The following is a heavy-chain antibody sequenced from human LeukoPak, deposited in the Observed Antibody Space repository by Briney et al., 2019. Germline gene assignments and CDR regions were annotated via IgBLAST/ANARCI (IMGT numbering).Heavy chain of an antibody. CDR3: AKTGGYGQYFDY. CDR2: INPYSGGT. D-gene: IGHD5-12*01. V-gene: IGHV1-2*02. Sequence: ASVKVSCKASGSTFIDYYIHWVRQAPGQGLEWMGWINPYSGGTNYAQKFQGRVTMTRDTSISTAYMELNSLRSDDTAVYYCAKTGGYGQYFDYWGQGTLVTVSS. CDR1: GSTFIDYY. J-gene: IGHJ4*02.